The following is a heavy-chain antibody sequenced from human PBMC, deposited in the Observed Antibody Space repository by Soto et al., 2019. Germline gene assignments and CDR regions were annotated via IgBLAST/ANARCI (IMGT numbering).Heavy chain of an antibody. J-gene: IGHJ6*02. D-gene: IGHD4-17*01. Sequence: EVQLVESGGGLVKPGGSLRLSCAASGFTFSNAWMNWVRQAPGKGLEWVGRIKSKTVGGTTDYAAPVKGRFTISRDDSKNTLYLQMNSLKTEDTAVYYCTSPATSVTTDYYYYGMDVWGQGTTVTVSS. V-gene: IGHV3-15*07. CDR1: GFTFSNAW. CDR2: IKSKTVGGTT. CDR3: TSPATSVTTDYYYYGMDV.